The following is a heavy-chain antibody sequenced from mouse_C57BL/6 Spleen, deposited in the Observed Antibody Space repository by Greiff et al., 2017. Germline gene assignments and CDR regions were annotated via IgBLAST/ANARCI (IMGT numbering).Heavy chain of an antibody. V-gene: IGHV5-17*01. CDR1: GFTFSDYG. D-gene: IGHD2-3*01. J-gene: IGHJ2*01. CDR2: ISSGSSTI. Sequence: DVMLVESGGGLVKPGGSLKLSCAASGFTFSDYGMHWVRQAPEKGLEWVAYISSGSSTIYYADTVKGRFTISRDNAKNTLFLQMTSLRSEDTAMYYCARRYDGYYVFDYWGQGTTLTVSS. CDR3: ARRYDGYYVFDY.